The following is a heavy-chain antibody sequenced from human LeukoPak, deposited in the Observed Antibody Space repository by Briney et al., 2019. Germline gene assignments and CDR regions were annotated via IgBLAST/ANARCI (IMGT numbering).Heavy chain of an antibody. V-gene: IGHV3-48*01. J-gene: IGHJ3*02. CDR2: SSASSSDV. CDR1: GLASSSSA. CDR3: ARGRDHAFDI. Sequence: PGGSPRLSCAASGLASSSSAMNWVRQTPGKGLEWLSYSSASSSDVYYADSVKGRFTISRGNAKSSLYLQMNSLTAEDTAIYFCARGRDHAFDIWGQGTRVTVSS.